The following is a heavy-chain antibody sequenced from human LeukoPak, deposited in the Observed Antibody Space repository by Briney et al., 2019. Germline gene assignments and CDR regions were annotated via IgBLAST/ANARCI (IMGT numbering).Heavy chain of an antibody. CDR1: GFTFSSYG. Sequence: GGSLRLSCAASGFTFSSYGMHWVRQAPGKGLEWVAVIWYDGSNKYYADSVKGRFTISRDNSKNTLYLQMHSLRAEDTAVYYCARGYNGYDSAYYFDYWGQGTLVTVSS. D-gene: IGHD5-12*01. V-gene: IGHV3-33*01. CDR2: IWYDGSNK. CDR3: ARGYNGYDSAYYFDY. J-gene: IGHJ4*02.